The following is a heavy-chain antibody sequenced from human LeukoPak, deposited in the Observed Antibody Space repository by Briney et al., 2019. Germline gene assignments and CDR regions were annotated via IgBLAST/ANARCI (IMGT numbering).Heavy chain of an antibody. J-gene: IGHJ4*02. CDR1: GHSISSSSYY. D-gene: IGHD3-10*01. CDR2: IYYSGST. Sequence: WETVSLTCTVSGHSISSSSYYCGWIRRPRAKGLEWYGSIYYSGSTYYNPSLKSRVTIPVDTSKNQFSVKLSYVNAADTAVYYCARQEYGRGSYYFGYWGQGTLVTVSS. V-gene: IGHV4-39*01. CDR3: ARQEYGRGSYYFGY.